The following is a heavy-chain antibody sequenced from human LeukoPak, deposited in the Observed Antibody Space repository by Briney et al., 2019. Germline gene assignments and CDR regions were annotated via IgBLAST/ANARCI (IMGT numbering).Heavy chain of an antibody. J-gene: IGHJ4*02. D-gene: IGHD3-10*01. CDR3: ARGNLWFGELVY. V-gene: IGHV3-21*01. CDR2: ISSSSSYI. CDR1: GFTSSSYT. Sequence: PGGSLRLSCAASGFTSSSYTMNWVRQAPGKGLEWVSSISSSSSYIYYADSVKGRFTISRDDAKNSLYLQMNSLRAEDTAVYYCARGNLWFGELVYWGQGTLVTVSS.